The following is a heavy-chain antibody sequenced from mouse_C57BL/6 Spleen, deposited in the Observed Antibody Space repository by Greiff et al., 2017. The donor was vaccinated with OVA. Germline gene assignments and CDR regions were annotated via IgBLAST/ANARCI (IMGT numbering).Heavy chain of an antibody. D-gene: IGHD2-4*01. CDR2: INPSNGGT. CDR3: ARLAIYDYGFDY. J-gene: IGHJ2*01. Sequence: QVQLQQPGTDLVKPGASVKLSCKASGYTFTSYWMHWVKQRPGQGLEWIGNINPSNGGTNYNEKFKSKATLTVDKSSSTAYMQLSSLTSEDSAVYYCARLAIYDYGFDYWGQGTTLTVSS. V-gene: IGHV1-53*01. CDR1: GYTFTSYW.